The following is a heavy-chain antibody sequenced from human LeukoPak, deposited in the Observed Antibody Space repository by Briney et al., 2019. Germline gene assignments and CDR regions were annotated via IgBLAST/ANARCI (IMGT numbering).Heavy chain of an antibody. J-gene: IGHJ4*02. D-gene: IGHD6-13*01. CDR2: INSGGST. V-gene: IGHV3-53*01. CDR1: GFIVSSDY. Sequence: GGSLRLSCAASGFIVSSDYMTWVRQAPGKGLEWVSLINSGGSTYYADSAKGRFTISRDSARRSVYLQMNSLRDEDTALYYCARGDDIAAAGPDYWGQGTLVTVSS. CDR3: ARGDDIAAAGPDY.